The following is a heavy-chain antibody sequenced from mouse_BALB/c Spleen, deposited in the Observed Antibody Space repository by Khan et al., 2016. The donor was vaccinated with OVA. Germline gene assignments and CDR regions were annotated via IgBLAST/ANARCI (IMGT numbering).Heavy chain of an antibody. CDR3: ARGRAY. Sequence: EVQLQESGPGLVKPSQSLSLTCTVTGYSITSDYAWNWIRQFPGNKLEWMGYITYSGSTSYTPSLKSRSSITRDTSKNQFFLQLNSLTTEDTATYYCARGRAYWGQGTLVTVSA. CDR1: GYSITSDYA. J-gene: IGHJ3*01. CDR2: ITYSGST. D-gene: IGHD3-3*01. V-gene: IGHV3-2*02.